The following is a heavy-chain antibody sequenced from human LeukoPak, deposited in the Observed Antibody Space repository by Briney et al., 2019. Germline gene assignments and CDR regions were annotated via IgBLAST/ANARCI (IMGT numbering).Heavy chain of an antibody. J-gene: IGHJ4*02. V-gene: IGHV3-53*01. CDR2: IYSGGTT. CDR3: ARPEQRLVPFDY. CDR1: GFTVSSSY. D-gene: IGHD6-13*01. Sequence: GGSLRLSCAASGFTVSSSYMNWVHQAPGKGLEWVSVIYSGGTTYHADSVKGRFTISRDNSKNTLYLQMNSLRAEDTAVYYCARPEQRLVPFDYWGQGTLVTVSS.